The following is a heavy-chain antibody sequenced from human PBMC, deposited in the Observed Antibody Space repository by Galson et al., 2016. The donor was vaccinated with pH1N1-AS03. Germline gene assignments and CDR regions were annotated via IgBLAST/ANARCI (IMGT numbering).Heavy chain of an antibody. J-gene: IGHJ4*02. CDR2: IYGGGDT. V-gene: IGHV3-53*01. CDR1: GFTINNNY. Sequence: LRLSCAASGFTINNNYMSWVRQAPGKGLEWVSVIYGGGDTFYADSAKGRFTISRDNSKNTVYLQMNSLRVEDTAVYYCAREPWGSTQGEYWGPGTLVPVST. D-gene: IGHD3-16*01. CDR3: AREPWGSTQGEY.